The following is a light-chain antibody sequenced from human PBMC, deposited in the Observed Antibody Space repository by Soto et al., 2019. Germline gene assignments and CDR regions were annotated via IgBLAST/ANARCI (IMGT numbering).Light chain of an antibody. CDR3: LQDHSFPYT. Sequence: AIQMTQSPASLSASVGDRVAITCRASQDIRNELGWYQQKPGKAPKLLIYGASNLQRGIPSGFSGSGSGTDFTLTISSLQPEDSATYYCLQDHSFPYTFGQGTKLEIK. CDR1: QDIRNE. CDR2: GAS. J-gene: IGKJ2*01. V-gene: IGKV1-6*01.